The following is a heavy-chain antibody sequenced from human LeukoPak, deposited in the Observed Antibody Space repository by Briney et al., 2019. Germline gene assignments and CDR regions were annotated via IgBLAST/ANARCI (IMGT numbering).Heavy chain of an antibody. CDR1: GGSIGRSSYY. Sequence: SETLPLTCTVSGGSIGRSSYYWGWLRQSPGTGLEWLGSFYHSGSTHYNPSLKSRVTISVDTSKNQFTLKVSSVTAADTAVYYCARDASDYDILTGPNWFDPWGQGTLVTVSS. V-gene: IGHV4-39*06. CDR3: ARDASDYDILTGPNWFDP. CDR2: FYHSGST. J-gene: IGHJ5*02. D-gene: IGHD3-9*01.